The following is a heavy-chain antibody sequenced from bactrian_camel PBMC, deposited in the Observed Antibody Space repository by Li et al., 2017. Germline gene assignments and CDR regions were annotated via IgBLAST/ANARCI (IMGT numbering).Heavy chain of an antibody. V-gene: IGHV3S40*01. Sequence: VQLVESGGGSVQAGGSLRLSCVVSGYTYNSRYIGWFRQGPGKEREGAATVYTGDGSTHYTDSVKGRFTISQDSANNTVYLQMNSLKPEDTAMYYCALRSRYGRSGPLASAEYVYWGQGTQVTVS. J-gene: IGHJ4*01. D-gene: IGHD6*01. CDR3: ALRSRYGRSGPLASAEYVY. CDR1: GYTYNSRY. CDR2: VYTGDGST.